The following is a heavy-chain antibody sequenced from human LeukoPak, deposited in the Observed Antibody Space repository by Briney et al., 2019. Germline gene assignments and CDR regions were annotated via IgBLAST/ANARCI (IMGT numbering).Heavy chain of an antibody. D-gene: IGHD1-26*01. CDR1: GFIFSSYW. J-gene: IGHJ4*02. Sequence: GGSLRLSCAASGFIFSSYWMSWVRQAPGKGLEWVANIKQDGSEKYYVDSVKGRFTISRDNAKNSLYLQMNSLRAEDTAVYYCARPLFKWELAYWGQGTLVTVSS. V-gene: IGHV3-7*01. CDR2: IKQDGSEK. CDR3: ARPLFKWELAY.